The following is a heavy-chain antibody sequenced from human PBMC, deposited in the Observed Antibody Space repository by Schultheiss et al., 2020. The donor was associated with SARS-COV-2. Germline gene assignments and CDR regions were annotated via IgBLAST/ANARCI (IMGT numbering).Heavy chain of an antibody. CDR1: GGSFSGYY. V-gene: IGHV4-59*10. Sequence: SETLSLTCAVYGGSFSGYYWSWIRQPPGKGLEWIGRIYTSGSTNYNPSLKSRVTMSVDTSKNQFSLKLSSVTAADTAVYYCARRVAVAGTDYWGQGTLVTVSS. CDR2: IYTSGST. D-gene: IGHD6-19*01. CDR3: ARRVAVAGTDY. J-gene: IGHJ4*02.